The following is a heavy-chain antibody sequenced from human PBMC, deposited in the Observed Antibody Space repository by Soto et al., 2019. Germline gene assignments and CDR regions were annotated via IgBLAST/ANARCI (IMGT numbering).Heavy chain of an antibody. Sequence: QVQLQESGPGLVKPSQTLSLTCTVSGGSISSGGYYWSWIRQHPGKGLEWIGYIYYSGSTSYNPSPXSXXTIPVDTSNNQFSLKLNSVTAADTAVYYCARGVIHWGQGTLVTVSS. V-gene: IGHV4-31*03. D-gene: IGHD3-16*02. CDR1: GGSISSGGYY. CDR3: ARGVIH. J-gene: IGHJ4*02. CDR2: IYYSGST.